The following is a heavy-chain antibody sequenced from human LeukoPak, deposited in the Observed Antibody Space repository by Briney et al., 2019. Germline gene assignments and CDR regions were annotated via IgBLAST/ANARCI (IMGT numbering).Heavy chain of an antibody. V-gene: IGHV3-23*01. D-gene: IGHD3-9*01. Sequence: PGGSLRLSCAASGFSFSSCAMSWVRQAPGKGLEWVSGISGSGDSTDYADSVKGRFTISRDNSKNTLYLQINSLRAEDTAVYYSARPPSDNLLTGSLYYFDNWGQGTLVTVSS. CDR2: ISGSGDST. J-gene: IGHJ4*02. CDR1: GFSFSSCA. CDR3: ARPPSDNLLTGSLYYFDN.